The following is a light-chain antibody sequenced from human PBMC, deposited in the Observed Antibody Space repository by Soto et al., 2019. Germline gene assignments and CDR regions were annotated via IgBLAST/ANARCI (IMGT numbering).Light chain of an antibody. CDR1: QSVTNSF. CDR3: QQRTSWPPWT. Sequence: EIVLAQSPGTLSLSPGERATLSCRASQSVTNSFLAWYQQKPGQAPRLLIYGASRRATGIPDRFTGSGSGTDFTLTISSLEPEDFAVYYCQQRTSWPPWTFGQGTKV. J-gene: IGKJ1*01. V-gene: IGKV3D-20*02. CDR2: GAS.